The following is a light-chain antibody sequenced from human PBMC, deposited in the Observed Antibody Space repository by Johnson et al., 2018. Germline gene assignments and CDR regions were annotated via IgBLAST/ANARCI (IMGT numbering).Light chain of an antibody. CDR1: SSNIGNNY. V-gene: IGLV1-51*02. CDR3: GTWDSSLSAGNV. CDR2: ENN. Sequence: QSVLTQPPSVSAAPGQTVTISCSGSSSNIGNNYVSWYQQLPGTAPQRLIYENNKRPSGIPARFSGSKSRTSATLGFTGTQTRDEADYYCGTWDSSLSAGNVFGTGTKVTVL. J-gene: IGLJ1*01.